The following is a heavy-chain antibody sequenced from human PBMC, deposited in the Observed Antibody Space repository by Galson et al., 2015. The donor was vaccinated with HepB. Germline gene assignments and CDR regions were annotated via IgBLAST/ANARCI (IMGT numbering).Heavy chain of an antibody. D-gene: IGHD3-3*01. V-gene: IGHV1-69*13. CDR1: GGTFSRYYA. CDR3: AKSRFLEWVGSTGKEYKYYAMDV. CDR2: LIPIFGTT. J-gene: IGHJ6*02. Sequence: SVKVSCKASGGTFSRYYAISWVRQAPGQGLEWMGTLIPIFGTTNYAQKFQGRVTITADESTTTAYMELSSLRSEDTVVYYCAKSRFLEWVGSTGKEYKYYAMDVWGQGTTVTVSS.